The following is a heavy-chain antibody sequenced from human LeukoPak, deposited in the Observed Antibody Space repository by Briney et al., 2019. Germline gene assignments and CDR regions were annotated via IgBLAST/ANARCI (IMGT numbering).Heavy chain of an antibody. J-gene: IGHJ4*02. CDR2: IYHRGST. CDR3: ARDRGGVFDGGYFDY. CDR1: GGSISNYY. D-gene: IGHD3-10*01. Sequence: SETLSLTCTVSGGSISNYYWSWIRQPPGRGLEWIGYIYHRGSTNYNSSLKSRVTISVDTSKNQFSLKLSSVTAADTAVYYCARDRGGVFDGGYFDYWGQGILVTVSS. V-gene: IGHV4-59*01.